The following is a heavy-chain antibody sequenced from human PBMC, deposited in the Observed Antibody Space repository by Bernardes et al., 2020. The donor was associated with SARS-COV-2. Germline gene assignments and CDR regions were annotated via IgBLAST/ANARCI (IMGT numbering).Heavy chain of an antibody. CDR1: GGSFSGYY. D-gene: IGHD2-21*02. J-gene: IGHJ4*01. Sequence: ETLSLTCAVYGGSFSGYYWSWIRQPPGKGLEWIGEINHSGSTNYNPSLKSRVTISVDTSKNQFSLKLSSVTAADTAVYYCARGSSYCGGDCHADWGQGTLVTVSS. CDR3: ARGSSYCGGDCHAD. V-gene: IGHV4-34*01. CDR2: INHSGST.